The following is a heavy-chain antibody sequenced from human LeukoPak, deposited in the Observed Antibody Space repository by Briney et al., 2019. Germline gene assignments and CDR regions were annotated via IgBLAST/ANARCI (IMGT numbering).Heavy chain of an antibody. D-gene: IGHD3-10*01. CDR3: AKMPDYYGSGSANNNWFDP. CDR1: GFTFSSYA. J-gene: IGHJ5*02. V-gene: IGHV3-23*01. Sequence: GGSLRLSCAASGFTFSSYAMSWVRQAPGKGLEWVSAISGSGGSTYYADSVKGRFTISRDNSKNTLYLQMNSLRAEDTAVYYCAKMPDYYGSGSANNNWFDPWGQGTLATVSS. CDR2: ISGSGGST.